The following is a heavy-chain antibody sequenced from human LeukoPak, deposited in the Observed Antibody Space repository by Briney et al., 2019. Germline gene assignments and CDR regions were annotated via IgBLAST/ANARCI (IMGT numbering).Heavy chain of an antibody. V-gene: IGHV3-23*01. CDR2: ISGSGDST. J-gene: IGHJ4*02. D-gene: IGHD3-22*01. Sequence: PGGSLRLSCAASGFTFSSYGMSWVRQAPGKGLEWASAISGSGDSTYYADSVKGRFTISRDNSKNTLYLQMNSLRAEDTAVYYCARGSPYTGYDSSGLYPSAYFDYWGQGTLVTVSS. CDR1: GFTFSSYG. CDR3: ARGSPYTGYDSSGLYPSAYFDY.